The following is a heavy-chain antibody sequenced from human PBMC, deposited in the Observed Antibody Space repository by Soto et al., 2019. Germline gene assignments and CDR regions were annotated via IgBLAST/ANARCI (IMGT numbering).Heavy chain of an antibody. D-gene: IGHD4-17*01. CDR1: GGTFSSYA. CDR2: IIPIFGTA. J-gene: IGHJ6*02. CDR3: ARDRTVTTSTREYYGMDV. V-gene: IGHV1-69*13. Sequence: GASVKVSCKASGGTFSSYAISWVRQAPGQGLEWMGGIIPIFGTANYAQKFQGRVTITADESTSTAYMELSSLRSEDTAVYYCARDRTVTTSTREYYGMDVWGQGTTVTVSS.